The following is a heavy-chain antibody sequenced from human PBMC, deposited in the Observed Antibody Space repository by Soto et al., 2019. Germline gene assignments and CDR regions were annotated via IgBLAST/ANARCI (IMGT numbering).Heavy chain of an antibody. CDR1: GYSFTNYW. Sequence: GESLKISCKGSGYSFTNYWIAWVRQMPGKGLEYMGIIYPSDSDSRYSPSFQGQVTFSADKSINTAYLQWSSLKASDTAMYYCARHGFYGDYSSNYFDPWGQGTLVTVSS. CDR2: IYPSDSDS. D-gene: IGHD4-17*01. J-gene: IGHJ5*02. V-gene: IGHV5-51*01. CDR3: ARHGFYGDYSSNYFDP.